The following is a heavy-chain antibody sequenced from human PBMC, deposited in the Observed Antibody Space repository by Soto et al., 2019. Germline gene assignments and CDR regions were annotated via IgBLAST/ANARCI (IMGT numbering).Heavy chain of an antibody. V-gene: IGHV4-39*07. CDR3: ARGDRYSSGWYGYY. J-gene: IGHJ4*02. D-gene: IGHD6-19*01. Sequence: SDTVSLTCTWSGSSMNNSSFYLGGILQPTGKGLAWIGSIYYTGIPYYNPSLKSRVSISIDTSQNQFSLKLSSVTAAATAVYYCARGDRYSSGWYGYYWGQGTLVTVSS. CDR1: GSSMNNSSFY. CDR2: IYYTGIP.